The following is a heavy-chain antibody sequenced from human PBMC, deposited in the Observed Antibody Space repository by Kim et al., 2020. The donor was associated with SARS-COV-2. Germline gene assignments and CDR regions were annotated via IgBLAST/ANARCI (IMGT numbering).Heavy chain of an antibody. CDR1: GFTFSSYG. CDR2: IWYDGSNK. J-gene: IGHJ4*02. Sequence: GGSLRLSCAASGFTFSSYGMHWVRQAPGKGLEWVAVIWYDGSNKYYADSVKGRFTISRDNSKNTLYLQMNSLRAEDTAVYYCARGPLWRQTLARFDYWGQGTLVTVSS. CDR3: ARGPLWRQTLARFDY. V-gene: IGHV3-33*01. D-gene: IGHD2-21*01.